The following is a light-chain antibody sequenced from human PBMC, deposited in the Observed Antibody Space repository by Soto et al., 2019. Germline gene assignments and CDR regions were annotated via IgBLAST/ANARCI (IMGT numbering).Light chain of an antibody. CDR3: QQYNNWPPYT. CDR2: GAS. J-gene: IGKJ2*01. Sequence: EIVMTQSPATLSVSPGERATLSCRASQSVSSNLAWYRQKPGQAPRLLIYGASTRATGIPARFSGSGSGTEFTLTISSLQSEDFAVYCCQQYNNWPPYTFGQGTKLEIK. V-gene: IGKV3-15*01. CDR1: QSVSSN.